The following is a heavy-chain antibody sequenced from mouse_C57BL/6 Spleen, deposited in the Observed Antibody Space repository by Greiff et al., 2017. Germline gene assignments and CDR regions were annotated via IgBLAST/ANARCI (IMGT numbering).Heavy chain of an antibody. CDR1: GFTFSDYY. CDR3: ARGRYDYWYFDV. Sequence: EVKLVESEGGLVQPGSSMKLPCSVPGFTFSDYYMAWVRQVPEKGLEWVANINYDGSSTYYLDSLKSRFIISGDNAKNILYRQMSSLKSVYTATYYCARGRYDYWYFDVWGTGTTVTVSS. J-gene: IGHJ1*03. V-gene: IGHV5-16*01. CDR2: INYDGSST. D-gene: IGHD2-3*01.